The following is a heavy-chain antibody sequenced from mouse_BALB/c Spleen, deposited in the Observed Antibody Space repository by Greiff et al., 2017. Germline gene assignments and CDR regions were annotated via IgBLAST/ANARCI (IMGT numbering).Heavy chain of an antibody. CDR2: INPSNGRT. Sequence: VQLQQPGAELVKPGASVKLSCKASGYTFTSYWMHWVKQRPGQGLEWIGEINPSNGRTNYNEKFKSKATLTVDKSSSTAYMQLSSLTSEDSAVYYCARVVGYSYFDVWGAGTTVTVSS. CDR3: ARVVGYSYFDV. J-gene: IGHJ1*01. D-gene: IGHD2-3*01. V-gene: IGHV1S81*02. CDR1: GYTFTSYW.